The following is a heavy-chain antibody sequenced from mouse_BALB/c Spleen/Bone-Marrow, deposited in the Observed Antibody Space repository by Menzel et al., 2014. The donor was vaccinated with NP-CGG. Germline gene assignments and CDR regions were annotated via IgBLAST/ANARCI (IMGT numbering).Heavy chain of an antibody. CDR2: IWAGGST. CDR3: ARVGDSDCAMDY. J-gene: IGHJ4*01. D-gene: IGHD2-13*01. Sequence: VMLVESGPGLVAPSQSLSITCTVSGFSLTHYGVHWVRQPPGKGLEWLGVIWAGGSTNYISALMSRLSISKDNSKSXVFLKIHSLQTDDTAMYFCARVGDSDCAMDYWGQGSSVTVSS. V-gene: IGHV2-9*02. CDR1: GFSLTHYG.